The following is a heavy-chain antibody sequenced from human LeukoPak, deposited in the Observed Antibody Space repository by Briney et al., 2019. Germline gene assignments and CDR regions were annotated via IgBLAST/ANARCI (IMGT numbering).Heavy chain of an antibody. V-gene: IGHV3-7*01. CDR3: ARDASYYYGSGSYYGGYYFDY. J-gene: IGHJ4*02. CDR2: IKQDGSEK. CDR1: GFTFSSYA. D-gene: IGHD3-10*01. Sequence: GGSLRLSCAASGFTFSSYAMSWVRQAPGKGLEWVANIKQDGSEKYYVDSVKGRFTISRDNAKNSLYLQMNSLRAEDTAVYYCARDASYYYGSGSYYGGYYFDYWGQGTLVTVSS.